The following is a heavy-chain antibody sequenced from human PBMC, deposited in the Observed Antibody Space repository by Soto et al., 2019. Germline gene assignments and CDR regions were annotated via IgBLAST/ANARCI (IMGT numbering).Heavy chain of an antibody. V-gene: IGHV4-34*01. CDR3: ASYRGYSYGYVY. J-gene: IGHJ4*02. D-gene: IGHD5-18*01. CDR2: INHSGST. CDR1: GGSFSGYY. Sequence: QVQLQQWGAGLLKPSETLSLTCAVYGGSFSGYYWSWIRQPPGKGLEWIGEINHSGSTNYNPSLKRRATISVDTSENQFSLKLSSVTAADTAVYYCASYRGYSYGYVYWGQGTLVTVSS.